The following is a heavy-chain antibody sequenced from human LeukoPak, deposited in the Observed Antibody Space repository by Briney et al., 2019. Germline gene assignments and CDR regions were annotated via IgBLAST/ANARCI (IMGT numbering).Heavy chain of an antibody. CDR3: AREKVGAPRNRGYFDY. Sequence: PGGSLRLSCATSGFTFSSYAMHWVRQAPGRGLEWVAVISYDGSNKYYADSVKGRFTISRDNSKNTLYLQMNSLRAEDTAVYYCAREKVGAPRNRGYFDYWGQGTLVTVSS. J-gene: IGHJ4*02. CDR1: GFTFSSYA. V-gene: IGHV3-30-3*01. CDR2: ISYDGSNK. D-gene: IGHD1-26*01.